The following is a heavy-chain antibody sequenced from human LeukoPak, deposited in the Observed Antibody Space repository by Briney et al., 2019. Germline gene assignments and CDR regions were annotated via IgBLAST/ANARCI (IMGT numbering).Heavy chain of an antibody. CDR3: ARVVGYYYYMDV. CDR1: GGTFSSYA. V-gene: IGHV1-69*13. Sequence: SVKVSCKASGGTFSSYAISWVRQAPGQGLEWMGGIIPIFGTANYAQKFQGRVTITADESTSTAYMELSSLRSEDTAVYYCARVVGYYYYMDVWGKGTTVTVSS. D-gene: IGHD1-26*01. CDR2: IIPIFGTA. J-gene: IGHJ6*03.